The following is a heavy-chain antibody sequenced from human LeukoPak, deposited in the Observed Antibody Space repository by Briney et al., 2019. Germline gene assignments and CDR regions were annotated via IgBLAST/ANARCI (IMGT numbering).Heavy chain of an antibody. Sequence: GRSLRLSCAASGFTFSSYAMHWVRQAPGKGLEWVAVISYDGSNKYYADSVKGRFTISRDNSKNTPYLQMNSLRAEDTAVYYCARDAGYWGQGTLVTVSS. J-gene: IGHJ4*02. CDR1: GFTFSSYA. CDR2: ISYDGSNK. V-gene: IGHV3-30-3*01. CDR3: ARDAGY.